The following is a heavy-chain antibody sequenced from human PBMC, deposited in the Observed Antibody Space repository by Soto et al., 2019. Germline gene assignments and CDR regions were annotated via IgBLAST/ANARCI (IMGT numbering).Heavy chain of an antibody. Sequence: ASVKVSCNASGYTFTGYYMHWVRPAPGQGLEWMGWLNPNSGGTNYAQKFQGRVTMTRDTYISTAYMELSRLRSDDTAVYYCARGGIAAAGPHYYYYGMDVWGQGTTVTVSS. CDR2: LNPNSGGT. D-gene: IGHD6-13*01. V-gene: IGHV1-2*02. J-gene: IGHJ6*02. CDR1: GYTFTGYY. CDR3: ARGGIAAAGPHYYYYGMDV.